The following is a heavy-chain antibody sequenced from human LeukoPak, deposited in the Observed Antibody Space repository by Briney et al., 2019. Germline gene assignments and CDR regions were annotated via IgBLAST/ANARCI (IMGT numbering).Heavy chain of an antibody. V-gene: IGHV4-39*01. CDR1: GGSISSSSYY. D-gene: IGHD6-13*01. CDR3: AMHTVIASSWSLDY. J-gene: IGHJ4*02. Sequence: PSETLSLTCSVSGGSISSSSYYWGWIRQPPGKGPEWIGSIYYSGNTYNNPSLKSRVTISVDTSKNQLSLKTTSVPAADPAVYYCAMHTVIASSWSLDYWGQGTLVTVSS. CDR2: IYYSGNT.